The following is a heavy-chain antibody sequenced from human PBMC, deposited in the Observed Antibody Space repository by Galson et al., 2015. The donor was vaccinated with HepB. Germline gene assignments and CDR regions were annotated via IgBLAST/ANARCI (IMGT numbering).Heavy chain of an antibody. J-gene: IGHJ4*01. D-gene: IGHD3-22*01. V-gene: IGHV1-18*04. CDR1: GYTFTSYG. Sequence: SVKVSCKASGYTFTSYGISWVRQAPGQGLEWMGWISAYNGNTNYAQKLQGRVTMTTDTSTSTAYMELRSLRSDDTAVYYCARLRGITMIVGAETYFDYWGHGTLVTVSS. CDR2: ISAYNGNT. CDR3: ARLRGITMIVGAETYFDY.